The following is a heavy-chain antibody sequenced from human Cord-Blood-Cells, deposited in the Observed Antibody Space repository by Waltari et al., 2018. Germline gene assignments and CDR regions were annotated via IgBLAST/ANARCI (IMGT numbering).Heavy chain of an antibody. CDR3: TRQQFDY. CDR2: IRSKANSYAT. Sequence: EVQLVESGGGLVQPGGSLKLSCAASGFTFSGSAMHWGRPASGKGVEWVGRIRSKANSYATAYAASVKGRFTISRDDSKNTAYLQMNSLKTEDTAVYYCTRQQFDYWGQGTLVTVSS. V-gene: IGHV3-73*02. CDR1: GFTFSGSA. J-gene: IGHJ4*02.